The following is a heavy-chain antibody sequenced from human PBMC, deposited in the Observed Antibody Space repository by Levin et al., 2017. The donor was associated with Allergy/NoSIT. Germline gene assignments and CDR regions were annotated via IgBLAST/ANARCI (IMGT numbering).Heavy chain of an antibody. D-gene: IGHD5-18*01. CDR1: GFTFSSYA. CDR2: ISGSGGST. Sequence: GESLKISCAASGFTFSSYAMSWVRQAPGKGLEWVSAISGSGGSTYYADSVKGRFTISRDNSKNTLYLQMNSLRAEDTAVYYCAKGANVDTAFFDYWGQGTLVTVSS. J-gene: IGHJ4*02. CDR3: AKGANVDTAFFDY. V-gene: IGHV3-23*01.